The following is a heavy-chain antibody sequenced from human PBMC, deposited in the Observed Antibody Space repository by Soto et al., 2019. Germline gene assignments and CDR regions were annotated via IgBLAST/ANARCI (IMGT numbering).Heavy chain of an antibody. Sequence: QMQLVQSGPEVKKPGTSVKVSCKASGFTFTSSAVQWGQQLLGQRLEWIGWIVVGSGNTNYAQKFQERVTITRDMSTSTAYMELSSLRSEDTAVYYCAVAPRITDFDYWGQGTLVTVSS. D-gene: IGHD3-10*01. CDR1: GFTFTSSA. V-gene: IGHV1-58*01. J-gene: IGHJ4*02. CDR3: AVAPRITDFDY. CDR2: IVVGSGNT.